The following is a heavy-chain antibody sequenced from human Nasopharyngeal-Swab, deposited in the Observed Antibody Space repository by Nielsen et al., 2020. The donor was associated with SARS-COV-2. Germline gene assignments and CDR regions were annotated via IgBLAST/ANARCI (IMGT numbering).Heavy chain of an antibody. CDR1: GGSVSSGSYY. CDR2: IYYSGNT. D-gene: IGHD3-3*01. Sequence: SETLSLTCTVSGGSVSSGSYYWSWIRQPPGKGLEWIGYIYYSGNTNYNPSLKSRVTISVDTSKNQFSLKLSSVTAADTAVYYCARAQIPYDFWSGYYTEYFDYWGQGTLVTVSS. CDR3: ARAQIPYDFWSGYYTEYFDY. V-gene: IGHV4-61*01. J-gene: IGHJ4*02.